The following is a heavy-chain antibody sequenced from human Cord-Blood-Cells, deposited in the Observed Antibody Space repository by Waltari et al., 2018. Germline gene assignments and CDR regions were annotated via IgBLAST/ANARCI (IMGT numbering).Heavy chain of an antibody. CDR3: ARAVVRGVIDY. V-gene: IGHV1-69*11. CDR2: SIPILGRA. D-gene: IGHD3-10*01. Sequence: QVQLVQSGAEVKKPGSSVKVSCKASGGTFSSYAINWVRQAPGQGLEWMGGSIPILGRANDAQKVQGRVTMTADESTSTSYMELSSLRSEDTAVYYCARAVVRGVIDYWGQGTLVTVSS. CDR1: GGTFSSYA. J-gene: IGHJ4*02.